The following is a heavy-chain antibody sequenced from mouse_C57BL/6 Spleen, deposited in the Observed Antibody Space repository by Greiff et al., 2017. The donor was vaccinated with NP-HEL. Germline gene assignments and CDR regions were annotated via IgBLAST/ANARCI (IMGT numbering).Heavy chain of an antibody. J-gene: IGHJ3*01. V-gene: IGHV1-9*01. CDR1: GYTFTGYW. Sequence: QVQLQQSGAELMKPGASVKLSCKATGYTFTGYWIEWVKQRPGHGLEWIGEILPGSGSTNYTEKFKGKATFTADTSSNTAYMQLSSLTTEDSAIYYCAKTGAWFAYWGQGTLVTVSA. CDR2: ILPGSGST. CDR3: AKTGAWFAY. D-gene: IGHD4-1*01.